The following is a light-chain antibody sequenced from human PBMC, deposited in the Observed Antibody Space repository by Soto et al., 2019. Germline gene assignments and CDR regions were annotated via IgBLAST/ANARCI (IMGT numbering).Light chain of an antibody. CDR2: DAS. V-gene: IGKV3-11*01. Sequence: PGERATLSCRASQSVSRYLAWYQQKPGQAPRLLIYDASNRATGIPARFSGSGSGTEFTLTISSLEPEDFAVYYCQQRSNWPLTFGGGTKVEIK. J-gene: IGKJ4*01. CDR3: QQRSNWPLT. CDR1: QSVSRY.